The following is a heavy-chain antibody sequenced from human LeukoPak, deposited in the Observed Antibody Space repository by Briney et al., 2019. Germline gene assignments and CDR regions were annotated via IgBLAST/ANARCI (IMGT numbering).Heavy chain of an antibody. D-gene: IGHD3-22*01. CDR2: ISSSSSYI. CDR1: GFTFSSYS. V-gene: IGHV3-21*01. CDR3: ARETYYDSSGYYPGGAFDI. J-gene: IGHJ3*02. Sequence: PGGSLRLSCAASGFTFSSYSMNWVRQAPGKGLEWVSSISSSSSYIYYADSVRGRFTISRDNAKNSLYLQMNSLRAEDTAVYYCARETYYDSSGYYPGGAFDIWGQGTMVTVSS.